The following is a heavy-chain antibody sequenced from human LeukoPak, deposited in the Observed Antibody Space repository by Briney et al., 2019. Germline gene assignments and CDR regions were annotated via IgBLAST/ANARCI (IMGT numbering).Heavy chain of an antibody. D-gene: IGHD5-12*01. Sequence: GASVKVSCKASGYTFTSYDINWVRQATGQGLEWMGWMNPNSGNTGYAQKFQGRVTMTRNTSISTAYMELSRLRSEDTAIYYCARGSSDDTRMATPFAYWGQGSLVTVSS. CDR1: GYTFTSYD. CDR3: ARGSSDDTRMATPFAY. V-gene: IGHV1-8*01. J-gene: IGHJ4*02. CDR2: MNPNSGNT.